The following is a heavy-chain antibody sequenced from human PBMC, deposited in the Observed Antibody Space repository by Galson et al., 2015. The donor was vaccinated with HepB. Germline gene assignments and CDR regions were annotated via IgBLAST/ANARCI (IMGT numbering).Heavy chain of an antibody. V-gene: IGHV7-4-1*02. J-gene: IGHJ3*02. D-gene: IGHD3-16*02. CDR3: ARRSYTWAFDI. CDR2: INTNTGNP. CDR1: GYIFTKYA. Sequence: SVKVSCKASGYIFTKYAMNWVRQAPGQGLEWMGWINTNTGNPTYAQGFTGRFVFSLDTSVSTAYLQISSLKAEDTAVYYCARRSYTWAFDIWGQGTMVTVSS.